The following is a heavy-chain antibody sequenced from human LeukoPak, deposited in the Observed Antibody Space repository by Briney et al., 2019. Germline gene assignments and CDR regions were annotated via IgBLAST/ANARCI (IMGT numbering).Heavy chain of an antibody. CDR2: IYTGDSDT. CDR3: AKHMRSGSYYVDY. D-gene: IGHD1-26*01. Sequence: GESLKISCKSSGYNFANYWIGWVRQMPGKGLEWMGVIYTGDSDTRYSPSFQGQVTISADKSISTAYLQWSSLKASDTDMYYCAKHMRSGSYYVDYWGQGTPVTVSS. CDR1: GYNFANYW. V-gene: IGHV5-51*01. J-gene: IGHJ4*02.